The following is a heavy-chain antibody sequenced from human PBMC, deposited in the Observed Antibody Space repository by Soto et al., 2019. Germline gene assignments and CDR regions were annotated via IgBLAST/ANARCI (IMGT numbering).Heavy chain of an antibody. Sequence: EVQLVESGGGVVQPGGSLKLSCAASGFTFSGSAMHWVRQASGKGLEWVGRIRSKANSYATAYAASVKGRFTISRDDSKTTAYLQMNSLKTEDTAVYYFTRGAGGPLDYWGQGTLVTVSS. D-gene: IGHD3-10*01. CDR1: GFTFSGSA. CDR2: IRSKANSYAT. J-gene: IGHJ4*02. CDR3: TRGAGGPLDY. V-gene: IGHV3-73*01.